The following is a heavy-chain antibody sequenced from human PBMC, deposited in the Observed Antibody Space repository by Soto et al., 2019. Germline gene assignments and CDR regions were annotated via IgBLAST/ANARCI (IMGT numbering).Heavy chain of an antibody. V-gene: IGHV4-39*01. Sequence: QLQLQESGPGLVKPSETLSLASTVSGGSIRSNSYYWDWIRQPPEKGLEWMGSMYYSGATYHNPSLQSRVTISVDTSKNQFSLHLSSVTAADTAVYSCARHAAYDSVWGKSDGSDYWGQGTLVTVSS. CDR1: GGSIRSNSYY. CDR2: MYYSGAT. J-gene: IGHJ4*02. D-gene: IGHD3-16*01. CDR3: ARHAAYDSVWGKSDGSDY.